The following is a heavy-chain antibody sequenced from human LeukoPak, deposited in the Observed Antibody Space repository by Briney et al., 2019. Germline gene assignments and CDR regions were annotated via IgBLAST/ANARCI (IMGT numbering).Heavy chain of an antibody. Sequence: PGRSLRLSCAASGVTFDDYAMHWVRQAPGKGLEWVSGISWNSGSIDYADSVKGRFTISRDNAKNSLYLQMNSLRVEDTAFYYCAKDNRRHYTSGPNPDSLHWGQGALVTVSS. V-gene: IGHV3-9*01. CDR3: AKDNRRHYTSGPNPDSLH. CDR2: ISWNSGSI. D-gene: IGHD6-19*01. J-gene: IGHJ4*02. CDR1: GVTFDDYA.